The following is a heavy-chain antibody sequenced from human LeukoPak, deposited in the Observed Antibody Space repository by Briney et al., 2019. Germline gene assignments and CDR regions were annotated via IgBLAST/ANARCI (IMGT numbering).Heavy chain of an antibody. J-gene: IGHJ5*02. V-gene: IGHV4-30-4*01. CDR3: AREALRPSRWFDP. CDR1: GDSISSGDYY. Sequence: SETLSLTCTVSGDSISSGDYYWSWIRQPPGKGLEWIGYIYYSGSTYYNPSLKSRVTISVDTSNNQFSLKLSSVTAADTAVYYCAREALRPSRWFDPWGQGTLVTVSS. CDR2: IYYSGST. D-gene: IGHD4-17*01.